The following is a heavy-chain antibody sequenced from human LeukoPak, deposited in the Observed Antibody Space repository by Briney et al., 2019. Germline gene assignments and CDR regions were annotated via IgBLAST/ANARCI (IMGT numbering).Heavy chain of an antibody. V-gene: IGHV3-30*03. J-gene: IGHJ4*02. Sequence: GRSLILSCAASGFTFSSYGMHWVRQAPGKGLEWVAVISYDGSNKYYADSVKGRFTISRDNSKNTLYLQMNSLRAEDTAVYYCARDGGIGYCTNGVCCNFDYWGQGTLVTVSS. CDR2: ISYDGSNK. CDR1: GFTFSSYG. D-gene: IGHD2-8*01. CDR3: ARDGGIGYCTNGVCCNFDY.